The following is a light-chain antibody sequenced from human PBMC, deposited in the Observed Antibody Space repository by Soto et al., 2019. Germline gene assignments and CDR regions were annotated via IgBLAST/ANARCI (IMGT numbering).Light chain of an antibody. Sequence: DIQLTQSPSTLSASVGDRVTITCRASQSLSDWLAWYQQIPGTAPKLLIYRASSLDDGVPSRFSGSVSGTYFTLTISSLQPDDFANYYCQQYDTSPLTFGGGTKVEIK. CDR2: RAS. CDR1: QSLSDW. V-gene: IGKV1-5*03. CDR3: QQYDTSPLT. J-gene: IGKJ4*01.